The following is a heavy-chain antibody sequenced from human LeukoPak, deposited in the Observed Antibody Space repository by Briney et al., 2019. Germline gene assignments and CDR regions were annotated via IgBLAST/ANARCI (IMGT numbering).Heavy chain of an antibody. D-gene: IGHD3-22*01. V-gene: IGHV1-18*01. Sequence: ASVKVSCKASGYTFTSYGISWVRQAPGQGLEWMGWISAYNGNTNYAQKLQGRVTMTTATSTSTAYMELRSLRSDDTAVYYCARNYYDNNRYQGPPGYWGQGTLVTVSS. CDR3: ARNYYDNNRYQGPPGY. CDR1: GYTFTSYG. J-gene: IGHJ4*02. CDR2: ISAYNGNT.